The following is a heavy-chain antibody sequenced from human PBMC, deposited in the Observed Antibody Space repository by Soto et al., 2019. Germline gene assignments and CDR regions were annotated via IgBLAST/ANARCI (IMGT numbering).Heavy chain of an antibody. CDR2: IKSKSSCGTT. V-gene: IGHV3-15*01. CDR3: TSEKGWRQSPLDS. D-gene: IGHD4-4*01. CDR1: GFICRNAW. J-gene: IGHJ5*01. Sequence: GGSLRLSCAASGFICRNAWMSWVRQAPGKGLEWVGRIKSKSSCGTTDYAAPVEGRVTITRDDSKSILYLQMTSLTVEDTAVYFCTSEKGWRQSPLDSWGQGALVTVSS.